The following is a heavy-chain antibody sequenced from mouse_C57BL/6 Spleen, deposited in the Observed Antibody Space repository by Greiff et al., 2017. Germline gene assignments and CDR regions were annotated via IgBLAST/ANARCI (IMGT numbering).Heavy chain of an antibody. CDR3: ARQDWDGYFDV. V-gene: IGHV5-9*01. D-gene: IGHD4-1*01. Sequence: EVKLVESGGGLVKPGGSLKLSCAASGFTFSSYTMSWVRQTPEKRLEWVATISGGGGNTYYPASVKGRFTISRDNAKNTLYLQMSSLRSEDTALDYCARQDWDGYFDVWGTGTTVTVSS. CDR1: GFTFSSYT. J-gene: IGHJ1*03. CDR2: ISGGGGNT.